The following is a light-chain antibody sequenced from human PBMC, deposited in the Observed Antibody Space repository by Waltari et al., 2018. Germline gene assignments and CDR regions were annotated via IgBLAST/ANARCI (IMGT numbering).Light chain of an antibody. V-gene: IGKV4-1*01. CDR2: WAA. J-gene: IGKJ4*01. CDR1: QNLLYSGNNKNY. Sequence: DIVMTQSPDSLAVSLGERATIKCKSSQNLLYSGNNKNYLAWFQQKPRQPPRLLIYWAATREPGVPDRFSGSGSGTDFTLTINTLQAEDVAVYYCQQYYSTPLTFGGGTTVEIK. CDR3: QQYYSTPLT.